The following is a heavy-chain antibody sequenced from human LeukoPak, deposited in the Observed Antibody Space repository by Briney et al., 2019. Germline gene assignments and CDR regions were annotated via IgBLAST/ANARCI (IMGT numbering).Heavy chain of an antibody. Sequence: PSDTLSLTCTVSGGSISSYYWSWIRQPAGKGLEWIGRIYTSGSTNYNPSLKSRVTISVDTPKNQFSLKLSSVAAADTAVYYCGRVGYGGYVMRDMFDYCGQGTLVTVSS. D-gene: IGHD5-12*01. J-gene: IGHJ4*02. CDR1: GGSISSYY. CDR3: GRVGYGGYVMRDMFDY. V-gene: IGHV4-4*07. CDR2: IYTSGST.